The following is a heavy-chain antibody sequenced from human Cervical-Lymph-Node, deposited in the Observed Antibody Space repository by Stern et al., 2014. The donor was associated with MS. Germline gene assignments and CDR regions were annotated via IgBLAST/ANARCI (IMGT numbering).Heavy chain of an antibody. V-gene: IGHV3-72*01. Sequence: EVQLVASGGGFVQPGGSLRLSCTASGFTFSDYYIHWVRQAPGKGLQWVCRSCTNADSKTSAYSAYVQGRFTLSIDTARNSVYLKMNSLKIDDTTVYYCARLPLNWGQGTLVTVSS. CDR2: SCTNADSKTS. J-gene: IGHJ4*02. CDR3: ARLPLN. CDR1: GFTFSDYY.